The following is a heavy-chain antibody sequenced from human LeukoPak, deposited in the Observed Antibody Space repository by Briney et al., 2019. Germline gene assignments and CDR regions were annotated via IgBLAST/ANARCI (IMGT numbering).Heavy chain of an antibody. V-gene: IGHV4-38-2*02. CDR2: IYHSGST. CDR1: GYSISSGYY. Sequence: SETLSLTCTVSGYSISSGYYWGWIRQPPGKGLEWIGSIYHSGSTYYNPSLKSRVTISVDTSKNQFSLKLSSVTAADTAVYYCARHSGDGYSYYYYYGMDVWGQGTTVTVSS. CDR3: ARHSGDGYSYYYYYGMDV. J-gene: IGHJ6*02. D-gene: IGHD5-24*01.